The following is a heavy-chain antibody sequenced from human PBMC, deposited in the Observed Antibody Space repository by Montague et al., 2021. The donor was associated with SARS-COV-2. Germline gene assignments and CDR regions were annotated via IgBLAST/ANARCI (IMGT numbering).Heavy chain of an antibody. J-gene: IGHJ6*02. Sequence: SETLSLTCTVSGYSITNSSYSSSILHPPPKGLLWFVRSNHCTESYYYKPSISRLTTIAVTTSRNQFSLRLSDVTAADTSAYYCARLPLVSSWSGAAGYYYYGMDVWGQGTTVTVSS. CDR1: GYSITNSSYS. CDR2: NHCTESY. V-gene: IGHV4-39*01. D-gene: IGHD6-13*01. CDR3: ARLPLVSSWSGAAGYYYYGMDV.